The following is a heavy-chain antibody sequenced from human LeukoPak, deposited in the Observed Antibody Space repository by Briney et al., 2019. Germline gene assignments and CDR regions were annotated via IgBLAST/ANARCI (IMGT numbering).Heavy chain of an antibody. J-gene: IGHJ6*03. Sequence: GSSVKVSCKASGGTFSSYAISWVRQAPGQGLEWMGGIIPIFGTANYAQKFQGRVTITTDESTSTAYMELSSLRSEDTAVYYCARGSGSSSPGYYYYYYMDVWGKGTTVTVSS. CDR2: IIPIFGTA. CDR1: GGTFSSYA. CDR3: ARGSGSSSPGYYYYYYMDV. D-gene: IGHD6-6*01. V-gene: IGHV1-69*05.